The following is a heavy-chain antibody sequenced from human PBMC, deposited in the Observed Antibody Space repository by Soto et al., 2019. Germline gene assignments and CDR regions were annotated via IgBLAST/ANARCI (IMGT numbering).Heavy chain of an antibody. CDR2: IWYDGSNK. V-gene: IGHV3-33*01. D-gene: IGHD6-19*01. CDR3: ARVPGIAVAGTEDYYYYGMDV. CDR1: GFTFSSYG. J-gene: IGHJ6*02. Sequence: QVQLVESGGGVVQPGRSLRLSCAASGFTFSSYGMHWVRQAPGKGLEWVAVIWYDGSNKYYADSVKGRFTISRDNSKNTLYLQMNSLRAEDTAVYYCARVPGIAVAGTEDYYYYGMDVWGQVTTVTVSS.